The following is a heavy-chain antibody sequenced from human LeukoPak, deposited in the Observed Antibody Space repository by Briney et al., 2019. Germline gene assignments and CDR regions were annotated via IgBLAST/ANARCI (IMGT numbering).Heavy chain of an antibody. V-gene: IGHV3-49*03. D-gene: IGHD5-12*01. J-gene: IGHJ4*02. CDR3: SRAAGYDFILEY. CDR1: GFTFGDYG. CDR2: IRSEAHDTTP. Sequence: GGSLRLSCTASGFTFGDYGMSWFRQAPGKGLEWVGFIRSEAHDTTPQYGASVKGRFTISKDDSRRTAFLQISSLKTEDTAVYYCSRAAGYDFILEYWGQGTLVTVSS.